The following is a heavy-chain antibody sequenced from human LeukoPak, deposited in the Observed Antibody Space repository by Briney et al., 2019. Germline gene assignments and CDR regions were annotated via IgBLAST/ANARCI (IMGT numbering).Heavy chain of an antibody. CDR1: GYAFTNYG. CDR2: ISTFNGNT. V-gene: IGHV1-18*01. J-gene: IGHJ4*02. Sequence: GASVKVSCKASGYAFTNYGISWVRQAPGQGLEWLGWISTFNGNTNYAQRLQDRVTMTTDTSTNTAYLELRSLRSDDTAVYYCARRHLIGNGYFDHWGQGTLVTVSS. D-gene: IGHD4-23*01. CDR3: ARRHLIGNGYFDH.